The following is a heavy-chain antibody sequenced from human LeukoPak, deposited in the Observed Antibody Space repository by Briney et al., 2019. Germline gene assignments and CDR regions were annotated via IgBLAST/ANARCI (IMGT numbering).Heavy chain of an antibody. D-gene: IGHD2-15*01. CDR1: GFTFSSYS. CDR2: ISSSSSTI. J-gene: IGHJ4*02. Sequence: GGSLRLSCAASGFTFSSYSMNWVRQAPGKGLEWVSYISSSSSTIYYADSVKGRFTISRDNSKNTLYLQMNSLRAEDTAVYYCAKGHCSGGSCHYDYWGQGTLVTVSS. V-gene: IGHV3-48*01. CDR3: AKGHCSGGSCHYDY.